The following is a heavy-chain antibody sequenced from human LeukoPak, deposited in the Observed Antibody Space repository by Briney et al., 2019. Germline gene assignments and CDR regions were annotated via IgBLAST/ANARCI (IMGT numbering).Heavy chain of an antibody. CDR3: AKGKYSSGWYDAFDI. CDR1: GFTFDDYA. CDR2: ISWNSGSI. D-gene: IGHD6-19*01. V-gene: IGHV3-9*01. Sequence: GGSLRLSCAASGFTFDDYAMHWVRQAPGKGLEWVSGISWNSGSIGYADSVKGRFTISRDNAKNSLYLQMNSLRAEDTALYYCAKGKYSSGWYDAFDIWGQGTMATVSS. J-gene: IGHJ3*02.